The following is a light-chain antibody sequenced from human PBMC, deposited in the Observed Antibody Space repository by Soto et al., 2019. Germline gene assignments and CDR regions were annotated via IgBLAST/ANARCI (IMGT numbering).Light chain of an antibody. V-gene: IGKV3-15*01. CDR3: QQYNNWPLT. CDR1: LSVTSN. J-gene: IGKJ4*01. Sequence: EIVMTQSPATLSVSPGERATLSCRASLSVTSNLAWYQQKPGQPPRRLIYGASTRATGIPARFSGSGSGTEFTLTISSLQSEDFAVYYCQQYNNWPLTFGGGTKVEIK. CDR2: GAS.